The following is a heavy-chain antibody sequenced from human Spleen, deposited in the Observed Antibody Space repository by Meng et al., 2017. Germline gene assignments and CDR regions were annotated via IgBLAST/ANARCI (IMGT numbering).Heavy chain of an antibody. V-gene: IGHV1-2*06. D-gene: IGHD6-25*01. Sequence: ASVKVSCKASGYTFTGYYMHWVRQAPGQGLEGMGRINPNSGGTNYAQKFQGRVTMTRDTSISTAYMELSRLRSDDTAMYYCARDEDISAAGKLFGDYWGQGTLVTVSS. CDR3: ARDEDISAAGKLFGDY. CDR1: GYTFTGYY. CDR2: INPNSGGT. J-gene: IGHJ4*02.